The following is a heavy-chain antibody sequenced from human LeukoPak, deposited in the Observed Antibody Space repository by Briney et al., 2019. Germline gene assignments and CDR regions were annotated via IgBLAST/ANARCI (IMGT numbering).Heavy chain of an antibody. CDR1: GGSISSYY. CDR3: ARGPGITMIVVVLTYAFDI. CDR2: IYYSGST. J-gene: IGHJ3*02. V-gene: IGHV4-59*01. Sequence: SETLSLTCTVSGGSISSYYWGWIRQPPGKGLEWIGYIYYSGSTNYNPSLKSRVTISVDTSKNQFSLKLSSVTAADTAVYYCARGPGITMIVVVLTYAFDIWGQGTMVTVSS. D-gene: IGHD3-22*01.